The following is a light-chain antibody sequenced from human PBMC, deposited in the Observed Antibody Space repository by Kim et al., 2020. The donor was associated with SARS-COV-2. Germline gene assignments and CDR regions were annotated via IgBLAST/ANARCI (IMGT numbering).Light chain of an antibody. Sequence: SLPWAPGEIATLACRGVQSVSRSYLHRNQRKPGQAPMFRVYGASSRATGSPDRCSGSGYGTDFTITLSSLEFEDFAVYYCQLGPTFGQGTRLEIK. CDR1: QSVSRSY. CDR2: GAS. CDR3: QLGPT. J-gene: IGKJ5*01. V-gene: IGKV3-20*01.